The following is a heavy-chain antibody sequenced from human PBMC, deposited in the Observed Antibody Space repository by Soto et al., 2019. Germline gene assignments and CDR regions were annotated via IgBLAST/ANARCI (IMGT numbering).Heavy chain of an antibody. D-gene: IGHD5-18*01. CDR2: IIPIFGTA. J-gene: IGHJ3*02. Sequence: SSVKVACKASVGTFSRYALSWVRQAPGQGLEWMGGIIPIFGTANYAQKFQGRVTITADESTSTAYMELSSLRSEDTAVYYWARDVDTALVLMGDAFDIWGQGTMVTVS. CDR1: VGTFSRYA. CDR3: ARDVDTALVLMGDAFDI. V-gene: IGHV1-69*13.